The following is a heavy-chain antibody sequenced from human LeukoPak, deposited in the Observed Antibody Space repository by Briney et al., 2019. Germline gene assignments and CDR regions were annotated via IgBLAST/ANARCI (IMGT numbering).Heavy chain of an antibody. CDR2: IYYSGST. CDR1: GGSISSSSYY. Sequence: SETLSLTCTVSGGSISSSSYYWGWIRQPPGKGLELIGSIYYSGSTYYNPSLKSRVTISVDTSKNQFSLKLSSVTAADTAVYYCARGDCSSTSCYSVDYWGQGTLVTVSS. V-gene: IGHV4-39*01. D-gene: IGHD2-2*02. CDR3: ARGDCSSTSCYSVDY. J-gene: IGHJ4*02.